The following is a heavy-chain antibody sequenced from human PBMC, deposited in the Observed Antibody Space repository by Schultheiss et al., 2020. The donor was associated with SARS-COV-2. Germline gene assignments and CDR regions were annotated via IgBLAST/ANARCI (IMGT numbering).Heavy chain of an antibody. D-gene: IGHD6-19*01. CDR2: ISYDGSNK. CDR1: GFTFSSYA. V-gene: IGHV3-30*03. J-gene: IGHJ3*02. CDR3: ARDPASSAVAVVSDAFDI. Sequence: GGSLRLSCAASGFTFSSYAMSWVRQAPGKGLEWVAVISYDGSNKYYADSVKGRFTISRDNSKNTLYLQMNSLRAEDTAVYYCARDPASSAVAVVSDAFDIWGQGTMVTVSS.